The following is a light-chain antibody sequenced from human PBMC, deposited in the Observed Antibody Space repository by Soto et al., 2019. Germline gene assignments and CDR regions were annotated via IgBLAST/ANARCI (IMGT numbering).Light chain of an antibody. J-gene: IGKJ2*01. CDR2: KAS. V-gene: IGKV1-5*03. Sequence: DIQMTQSPSTLSASVGDRVTITCRASQSISSWLAWYQQKAGKAPKLLIYKASSLESGVPSRFRGSGSGTEFALTISSLQPDDFATYYCPQYNSYSPPYTFGQGTKLEIK. CDR1: QSISSW. CDR3: PQYNSYSPPYT.